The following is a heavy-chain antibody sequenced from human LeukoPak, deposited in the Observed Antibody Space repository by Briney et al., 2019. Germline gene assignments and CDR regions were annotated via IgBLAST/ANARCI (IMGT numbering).Heavy chain of an antibody. J-gene: IGHJ6*02. CDR2: ISYDGSNK. V-gene: IGHV3-30*18. Sequence: GRSLRLSCAASGFTFSSYGMHWVRQPPGKGLEWVAVISYDGSNKYYADSVKGRFTISRDNSKNTLYLQMNSLRAEDTAVYYCAKVEVYSSGWYRGFYGMDVWGQGTTVTVSS. CDR1: GFTFSSYG. D-gene: IGHD6-19*01. CDR3: AKVEVYSSGWYRGFYGMDV.